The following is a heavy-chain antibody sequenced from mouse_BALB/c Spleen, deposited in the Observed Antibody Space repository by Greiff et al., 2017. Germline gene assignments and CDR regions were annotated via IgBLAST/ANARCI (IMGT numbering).Heavy chain of an antibody. CDR3: ARWLRRYYAMDY. V-gene: IGHV4-1*02. D-gene: IGHD2-2*01. CDR2: INPDSSTI. Sequence: EVKLVESGGGLVQPGGSLKLSCAASGFDFSRYWMSWVRQAPGKGLEWIGEINPDSSTINYTPSLKDKFIISRDNAKNTLYLQMSKVRSEDTALYYCARWLRRYYAMDYWGQGTSVTVSS. CDR1: GFDFSRYW. J-gene: IGHJ4*01.